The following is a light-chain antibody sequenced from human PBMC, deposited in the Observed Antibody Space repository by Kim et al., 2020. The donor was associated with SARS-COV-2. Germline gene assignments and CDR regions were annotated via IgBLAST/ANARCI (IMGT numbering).Light chain of an antibody. CDR3: KQSSNLPPT. CDR1: QSVTKY. CDR2: DAS. V-gene: IGKV1-39*01. J-gene: IGKJ1*01. Sequence: DIQMTQSPSSLSASVGDRVTITCRASQSVTKYLNWYQQKFGKAPKLLIFDASRLKDGVPSRFTGSGSGTEFTLTISSLQPEEFGTYDCKQSSNLPPTFGQGTKVDIK.